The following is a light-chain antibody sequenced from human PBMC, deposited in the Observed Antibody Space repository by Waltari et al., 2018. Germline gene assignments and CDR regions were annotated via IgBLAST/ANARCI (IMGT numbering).Light chain of an antibody. J-gene: IGLJ3*02. CDR1: SGDIGGYKY. Sequence: QSALTQPASVSGSPGQSITISCTGTSGDIGGYKYASWYQQRPGEAPRLVIYEVSNRASWVSNRFSGSKSGNTAALTISGRQPEDEADYYCSSYATGNILLFGGGTRLTVL. CDR3: SSYATGNILL. CDR2: EVS. V-gene: IGLV2-14*01.